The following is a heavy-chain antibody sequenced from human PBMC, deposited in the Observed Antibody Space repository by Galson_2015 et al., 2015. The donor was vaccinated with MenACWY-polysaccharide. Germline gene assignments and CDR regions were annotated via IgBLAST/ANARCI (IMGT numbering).Heavy chain of an antibody. CDR1: GGSISSYY. V-gene: IGHV4-59*01. Sequence: ETLSLTCTVSGGSISSYYWNWIRQPPGKGLEWVGYFNYSGSTNHNPSLKSRVTMSVDTSKNQFSLNLTSVTDADTAVYYCARAIAVAGQRRDFDLWGRGTLVTVSS. D-gene: IGHD6-19*01. CDR2: FNYSGST. CDR3: ARAIAVAGQRRDFDL. J-gene: IGHJ2*01.